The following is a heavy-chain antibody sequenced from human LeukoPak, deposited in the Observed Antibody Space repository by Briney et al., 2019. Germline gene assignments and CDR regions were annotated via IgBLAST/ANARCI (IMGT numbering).Heavy chain of an antibody. Sequence: PGGSLRLSCAASGFTFSTYAMSWVRQAPGKGLEWVSGISGSGGNTYYADSVKGRFTISRDNSKNTLYLQMNSLRAEDTAVYYCAKDSEPDYGDYGYFDYWGQGTLVTVSS. CDR3: AKDSEPDYGDYGYFDY. CDR2: ISGSGGNT. J-gene: IGHJ4*02. CDR1: GFTFSTYA. D-gene: IGHD4-17*01. V-gene: IGHV3-23*01.